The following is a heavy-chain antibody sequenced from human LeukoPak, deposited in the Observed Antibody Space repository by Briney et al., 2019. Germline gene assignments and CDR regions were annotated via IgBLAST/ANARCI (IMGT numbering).Heavy chain of an antibody. CDR2: FEPADGET. V-gene: IGHV1-24*01. CDR3: LTLPTYYDDGTGYYSYDY. Sequence: ASVNVSCKGSGYTLSELFIHGVRQAPGKELVGMGGFEPADGETIYAQKFQGRVTMTEDTSTNTAYMELSSLRSEDTAVYYCLTLPTYYDDGTGYYSYDYWGQGTLVTVSS. CDR1: GYTLSELF. J-gene: IGHJ4*02. D-gene: IGHD3-22*01.